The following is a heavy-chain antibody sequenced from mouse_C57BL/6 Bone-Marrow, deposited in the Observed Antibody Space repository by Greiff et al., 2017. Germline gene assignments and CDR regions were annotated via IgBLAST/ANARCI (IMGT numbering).Heavy chain of an antibody. J-gene: IGHJ3*01. Sequence: EVMLVESGGDLVKPGGSLKLSCAASGFTFSSYGMSWVRQTPDQRLEWVATISSGGSYTYYPDSVKGRFTLSRDNAKNTLYLQMSSLKSEDTAMYYGARGPRGERAYGGRGTRVTVSA. V-gene: IGHV5-6*01. CDR1: GFTFSSYG. CDR2: ISSGGSYT. CDR3: ARGPRGERAY.